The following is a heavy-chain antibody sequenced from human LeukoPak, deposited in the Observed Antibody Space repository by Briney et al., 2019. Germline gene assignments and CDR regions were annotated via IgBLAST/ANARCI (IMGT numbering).Heavy chain of an antibody. Sequence: ASVKVSCKASGYTFTAYYMHWVRQAPEQGLEWMGWINPNSGGTNYAQNVQGRGTMTRDTSISTAYMELSRLRSDDTAVYYCARDSSITMIVVVRRDAFDIWGQGTMVTVSS. CDR3: ARDSSITMIVVVRRDAFDI. D-gene: IGHD3-22*01. CDR1: GYTFTAYY. V-gene: IGHV1-2*02. CDR2: INPNSGGT. J-gene: IGHJ3*02.